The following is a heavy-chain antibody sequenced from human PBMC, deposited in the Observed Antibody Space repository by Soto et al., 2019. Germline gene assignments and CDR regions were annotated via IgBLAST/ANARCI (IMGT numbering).Heavy chain of an antibody. J-gene: IGHJ6*02. D-gene: IGHD5-12*01. CDR1: GGSISSYY. V-gene: IGHV4-59*01. Sequence: QVQLQESGPGLVKPSETLSLTSTVAGGSISSYYWSWIRQPPGKGLERIGHFYYSGSTKYNPSLKSGVTISVDTSKDQCSLKLSSETAADTAVYYCARQMRGATISNYYYGMGVWGQGITV. CDR2: FYYSGST. CDR3: ARQMRGATISNYYYGMGV.